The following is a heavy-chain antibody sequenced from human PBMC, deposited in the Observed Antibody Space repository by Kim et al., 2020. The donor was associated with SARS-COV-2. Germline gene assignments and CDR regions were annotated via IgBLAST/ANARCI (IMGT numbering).Heavy chain of an antibody. J-gene: IGHJ6*02. CDR3: ARIDPIQRGMDV. Sequence: NYAQKLQGRVTMTTDTSTSTAYMGLRSLRSDDTAVYYCARIDPIQRGMDVWGQGTTVTVSS. V-gene: IGHV1-18*01.